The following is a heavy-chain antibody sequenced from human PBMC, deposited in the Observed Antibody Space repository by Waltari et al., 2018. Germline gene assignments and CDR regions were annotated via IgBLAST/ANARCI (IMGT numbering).Heavy chain of an antibody. CDR3: ATWSYYDYVWGRDFDY. D-gene: IGHD3-16*01. J-gene: IGHJ4*02. CDR2: FDPEDGET. Sequence: QVQLVQSGAEVTKPGASVKVSCKVSGYTLTELSMHWVRPAPGKGLEWMGGFDPEDGETIYAQKFQGRVTMTEDTSTDTAYMELSSLRSEDTAVYYCATWSYYDYVWGRDFDYWGQGTLVTVSS. V-gene: IGHV1-24*01. CDR1: GYTLTELS.